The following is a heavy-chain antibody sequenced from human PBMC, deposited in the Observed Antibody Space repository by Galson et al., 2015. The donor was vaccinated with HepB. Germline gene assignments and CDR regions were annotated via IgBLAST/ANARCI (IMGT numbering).Heavy chain of an antibody. CDR1: GGSISNYF. V-gene: IGHV4-59*08. J-gene: IGHJ5*01. CDR3: AGMQASWWIES. CDR2: IHFSGIT. Sequence: ETLSLTCSVSGGSISNYFWSWIRQPPGKGLEYIGYIHFSGITNYNPSLKNRLTLSTDASKNLFSLKLSSVTAADTAIYYCAGMQASWWIESWGQGTLVTVSS.